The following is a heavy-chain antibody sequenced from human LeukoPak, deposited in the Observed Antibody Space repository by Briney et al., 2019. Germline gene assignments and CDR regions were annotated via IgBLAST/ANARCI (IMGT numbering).Heavy chain of an antibody. V-gene: IGHV1-46*01. CDR2: INPSGGST. Sequence: ASVKVSCKASGYTFTNYYIHWVRQAPGQGLECMGIINPSGGSTSYAQKFQGRVTMTRDMSTSTVYKELSSLRSEDTAVYYCARGGVGATTYVWFDPWGQGTLVTVSS. D-gene: IGHD1-26*01. J-gene: IGHJ5*02. CDR1: GYTFTNYY. CDR3: ARGGVGATTYVWFDP.